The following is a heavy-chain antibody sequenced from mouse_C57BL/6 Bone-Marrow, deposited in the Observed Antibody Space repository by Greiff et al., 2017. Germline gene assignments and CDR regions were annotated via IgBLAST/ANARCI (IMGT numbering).Heavy chain of an antibody. CDR1: GYAFSSYW. J-gene: IGHJ1*03. Sequence: VQLQESGAELVKPGASVKISCKASGYAFSSYWMNWVKQRPGKGLEWIGQIYPGDGDTNYNGKFKGKATLTADKSSSTAYMQLSSLTSEDSAVYFCARDGYHWYFDVWGTGTTVTVSS. V-gene: IGHV1-80*01. CDR3: ARDGYHWYFDV. D-gene: IGHD2-3*01. CDR2: IYPGDGDT.